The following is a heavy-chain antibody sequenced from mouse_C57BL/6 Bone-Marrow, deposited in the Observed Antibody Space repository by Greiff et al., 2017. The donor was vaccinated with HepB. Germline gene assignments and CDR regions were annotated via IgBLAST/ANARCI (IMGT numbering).Heavy chain of an antibody. J-gene: IGHJ2*01. CDR1: GNTFTSYW. V-gene: IGHV1-55*01. CDR2: IYPGSGST. Sequence: QVQLQQPGAELVKPGASVKRSCKASGNTFTSYWITGVKQRPGQGLEWIGDIYPGSGSTNYNEKFKSKATLTVDTSSSTAYIQLSSLTSEDSAVYYCARSGITTVVAHDYWGQGTTLTVSS. D-gene: IGHD1-1*01. CDR3: ARSGITTVVAHDY.